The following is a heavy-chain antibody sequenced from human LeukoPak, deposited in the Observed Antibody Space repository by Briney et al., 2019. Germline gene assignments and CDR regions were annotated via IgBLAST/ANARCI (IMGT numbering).Heavy chain of an antibody. CDR3: ARVGQWLAYDY. V-gene: IGHV4-39*07. CDR2: INYSEST. CDR1: GGSIRSSNHY. D-gene: IGHD6-19*01. J-gene: IGHJ4*02. Sequence: SETLSLTCTVSGGSIRSSNHYWGWIRQPPGKGLEWIGIINYSESTYYNPSLKSRITMSVDTPKNQFSLILSSVTAADTAVYYCARVGQWLAYDYWGQGTLVTVSS.